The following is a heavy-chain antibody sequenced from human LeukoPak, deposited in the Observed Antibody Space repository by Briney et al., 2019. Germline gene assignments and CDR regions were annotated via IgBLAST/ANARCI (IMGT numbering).Heavy chain of an antibody. CDR1: GGSISSGDYY. Sequence: SQTLSLTCSVSGGSISSGDYYWSWIRQPPGKGLEWIGYIYYSGSTYYNPSLKSRVTISVGTSKNQLSLKLSSVTAADTAVYYCARGGQYQLLPFDYWGQGTLVTASS. D-gene: IGHD2-2*01. CDR3: ARGGQYQLLPFDY. J-gene: IGHJ4*02. CDR2: IYYSGST. V-gene: IGHV4-30-4*01.